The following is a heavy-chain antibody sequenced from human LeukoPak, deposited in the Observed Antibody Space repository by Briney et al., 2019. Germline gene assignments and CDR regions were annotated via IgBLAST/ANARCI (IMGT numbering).Heavy chain of an antibody. Sequence: PGGSLRLSCAASGFTFSSYAMRWVREAPGKGLEWVSGISGSGGSTYYADSVKGRFTISRDNSKNTLYLQMNSLRAEDTAVYYCAKQYYDFWSGYSYFDYWGQGTLVTVSS. V-gene: IGHV3-23*01. D-gene: IGHD3-3*01. CDR3: AKQYYDFWSGYSYFDY. CDR1: GFTFSSYA. CDR2: ISGSGGST. J-gene: IGHJ4*02.